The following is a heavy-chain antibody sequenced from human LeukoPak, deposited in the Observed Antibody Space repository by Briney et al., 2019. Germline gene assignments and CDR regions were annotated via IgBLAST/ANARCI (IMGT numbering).Heavy chain of an antibody. CDR2: INWNSGTK. CDR1: GFTFDDYG. Sequence: PGGSLRLSCAASGFTFDDYGMHWVRQAPGKGLEWVSGINWNSGTKAYADSAKGRFTISRDNAKNTLYLQMNSLRGEDTAVYYCARAPFCGGDCYSRYFDLWGRGTLVTVSS. J-gene: IGHJ2*01. V-gene: IGHV3-9*01. CDR3: ARAPFCGGDCYSRYFDL. D-gene: IGHD2-21*02.